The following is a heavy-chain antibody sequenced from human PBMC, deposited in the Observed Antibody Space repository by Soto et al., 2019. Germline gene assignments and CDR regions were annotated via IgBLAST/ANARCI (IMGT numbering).Heavy chain of an antibody. Sequence: QVQLQQWGAGLLKPSETLSLTCAVYGASFSTYYWSWIRQPPGKGLEWIGEINHSGSTNYNPSLKIRVTISVATSKHQCSLRLSSVTAADTAVYYGARGVAAARIAYWGQGTLVTVSS. V-gene: IGHV4-34*01. D-gene: IGHD6-13*01. CDR3: ARGVAAARIAY. CDR2: INHSGST. CDR1: GASFSTYY. J-gene: IGHJ4*02.